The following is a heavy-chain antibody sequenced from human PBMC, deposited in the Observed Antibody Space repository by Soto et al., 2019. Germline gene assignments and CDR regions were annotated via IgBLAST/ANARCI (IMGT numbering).Heavy chain of an antibody. CDR3: ARSPGYYFDY. Sequence: SETLSLTCTVSGGCIGMGGYYWSWIRQHPGKGLEWIGYIYYSGITYYNPSLKSRVTISVDTSKNQFSLKLSSVTAADTAVYYCARSPGYYFDYWGQGTLVTVSS. J-gene: IGHJ4*02. CDR1: GGCIGMGGYY. V-gene: IGHV4-31*03. CDR2: IYYSGIT.